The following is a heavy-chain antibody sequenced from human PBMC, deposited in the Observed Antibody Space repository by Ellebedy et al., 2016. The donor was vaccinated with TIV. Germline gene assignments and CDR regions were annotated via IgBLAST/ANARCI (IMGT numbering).Heavy chain of an antibody. CDR1: GFTFSNYN. V-gene: IGHV3-21*06. D-gene: IGHD4-17*01. CDR2: IRSTGSDK. Sequence: PGGSLRLSCVASGFTFSNYNMNWVRQSPGKGLEWVSSIRSTGSDKYYAESVKGRFTISRDNAQNTLFLQMNSLRVEDTAMYYCARKVPAPTTVPPNWYFDLWGRGTLVTVSS. J-gene: IGHJ2*01. CDR3: ARKVPAPTTVPPNWYFDL.